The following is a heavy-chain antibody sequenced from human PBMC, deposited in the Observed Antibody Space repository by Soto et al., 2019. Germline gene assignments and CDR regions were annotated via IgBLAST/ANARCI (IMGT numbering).Heavy chain of an antibody. D-gene: IGHD3-3*01. Sequence: QVQLQESGPGLVKSSQTLSLTCTVSGGSISSGDSYWSWIRQRPGKGLEWVGYIFYSDSFYYTPSLKGRVVILADTSKNQFTLKLSSVSDADTAVYYCARAPETPPIFGVVRPYFFDFWGQGTLVTVSS. CDR3: ARAPETPPIFGVVRPYFFDF. CDR1: GGSISSGDSY. CDR2: IFYSDSF. J-gene: IGHJ4*02. V-gene: IGHV4-31*03.